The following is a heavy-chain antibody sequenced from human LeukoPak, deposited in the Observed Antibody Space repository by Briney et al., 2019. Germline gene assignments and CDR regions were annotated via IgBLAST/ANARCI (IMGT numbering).Heavy chain of an antibody. CDR3: ARGLITFDY. J-gene: IGHJ4*02. V-gene: IGHV1-18*01. CDR2: ISAYNANT. CDR1: GYTFTSYG. Sequence: ASVKLSCKASGYTFTSYGISRVRQAPGQRLEWMGWISAYNANTNYAQKLQARVTMTKDTSTSTAYMELTSLRSDDTAVYYCARGLITFDYWGQGTLVTVSS. D-gene: IGHD3-10*01.